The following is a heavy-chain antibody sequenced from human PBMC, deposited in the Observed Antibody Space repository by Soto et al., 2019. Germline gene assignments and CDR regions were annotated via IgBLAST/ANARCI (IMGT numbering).Heavy chain of an antibody. D-gene: IGHD6-13*01. V-gene: IGHV4-30-2*01. J-gene: IGHJ4*02. CDR2: IYHSGST. CDR3: ARGIAATFDY. Sequence: NPSETLSLTCAVSGGSISSGGYSWSWIRQPPGKGLEWIGYIYHSGSTYYNPSLKSRVTISVDRSKNQFSLKLSSVTAADTAVYYCARGIAATFDYWGQGTLVTVSS. CDR1: GGSISSGGYS.